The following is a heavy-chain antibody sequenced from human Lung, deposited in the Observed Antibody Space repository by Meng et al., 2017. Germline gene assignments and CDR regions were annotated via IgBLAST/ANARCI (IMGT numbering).Heavy chain of an antibody. D-gene: IGHD2-2*02. CDR2: IIPILGIA. J-gene: IGHJ4*02. V-gene: IGHV1-69*02. Sequence: SVKVSCKASGGTFSSYTISWVRQAPGQGLEWMGRIIPILGIANYAQKFQCRVTITADKSTSTAYMELSSLRSEDTAVYYCAIGRRYCSSTSCYKPFDYWGQGTLVAVSS. CDR1: GGTFSSYT. CDR3: AIGRRYCSSTSCYKPFDY.